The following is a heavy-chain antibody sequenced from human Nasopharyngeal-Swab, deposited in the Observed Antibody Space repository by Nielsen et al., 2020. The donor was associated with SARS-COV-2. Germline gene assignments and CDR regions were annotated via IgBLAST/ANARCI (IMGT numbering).Heavy chain of an antibody. V-gene: IGHV4-4*07. CDR1: GGSISSYY. CDR2: IYTSGST. J-gene: IGHJ5*02. Sequence: GSLRLSCTVSGGSISSYYWSWIRQPAGKGLEWIGRIYTSGSTNYNPSLKSRVTISVDTSKNQFSLKLSSVTAADTAVYYCASWDTLGGDWFDPWGQGTLVTVSS. CDR3: ASWDTLGGDWFDP. D-gene: IGHD5-18*01.